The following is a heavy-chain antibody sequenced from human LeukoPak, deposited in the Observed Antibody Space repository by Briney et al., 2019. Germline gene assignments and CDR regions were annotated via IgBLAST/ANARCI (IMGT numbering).Heavy chain of an antibody. J-gene: IGHJ4*02. CDR2: INSDASST. Sequence: GGSLRLSCAASGFTYSNYWMHWVRQTPGKGLVWVSRINSDASSTSYADSVKGRFTISRDRAKNTLYLQMNGLRADDTAVYYCATSLYSGAKLDYWGQGTLVTVSS. CDR3: ATSLYSGAKLDY. V-gene: IGHV3-74*01. D-gene: IGHD1-26*01. CDR1: GFTYSNYW.